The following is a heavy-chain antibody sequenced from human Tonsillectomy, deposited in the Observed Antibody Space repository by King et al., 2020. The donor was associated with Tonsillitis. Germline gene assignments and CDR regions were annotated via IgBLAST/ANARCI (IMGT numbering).Heavy chain of an antibody. CDR2: ISSSSSYI. CDR3: ARDRHYDFWSGYHNGIYYYYGMDV. Sequence: VQLVESGGGLVKPGGSLRLSCAASGFTFRSYSMNWVRQAPGKGLEWVSSISSSSSYIYYADSVKGRFTISRDNANNSLYLQMNSLRAEVTAVYYCARDRHYDFWSGYHNGIYYYYGMDVWGQGTTVTVSS. V-gene: IGHV3-21*01. CDR1: GFTFRSYS. J-gene: IGHJ6*02. D-gene: IGHD3-3*01.